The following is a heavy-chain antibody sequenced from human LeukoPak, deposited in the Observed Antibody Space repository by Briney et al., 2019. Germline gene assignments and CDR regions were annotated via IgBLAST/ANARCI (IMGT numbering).Heavy chain of an antibody. V-gene: IGHV1-2*02. D-gene: IGHD4-11*01. CDR1: GYTFTGYY. J-gene: IGHJ4*02. CDR2: INPNSGGT. CDR3: ARVAETTVGFDY. Sequence: ASVKVSCKASGYTFTGYYMHWVRQAPGQGLEWMGWINPNSGGTNYAQKFQGRVTTTRDTSISTAYMELSRLRSDDTAVYYCARVAETTVGFDYWGQGTLVTVSS.